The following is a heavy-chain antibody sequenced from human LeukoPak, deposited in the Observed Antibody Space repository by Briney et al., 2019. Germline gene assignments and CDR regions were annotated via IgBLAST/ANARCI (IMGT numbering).Heavy chain of an antibody. CDR2: ISGGSSFT. J-gene: IGHJ4*02. Sequence: GESLRLSCAASGFSFSSFSMNWVRQAPGKGLEWVSYISGGSSFTYYVDSVKGRFTISRDNAKNSLYLQMNSLRAEDTAVYYCAREEPNYYDSSGYDSSGYSEYWGQGTLVTVSS. CDR3: AREEPNYYDSSGYDSSGYSEY. V-gene: IGHV3-21*01. CDR1: GFSFSSFS. D-gene: IGHD3-22*01.